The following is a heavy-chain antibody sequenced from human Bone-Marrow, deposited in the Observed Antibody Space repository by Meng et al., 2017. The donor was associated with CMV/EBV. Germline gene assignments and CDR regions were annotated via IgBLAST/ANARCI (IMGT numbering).Heavy chain of an antibody. CDR1: GFTFSSYG. D-gene: IGHD1-26*01. V-gene: IGHV3-30*02. CDR3: AKSAVGGNYYDYGMDV. Sequence: GGTLTLTCAASGFTFSSYGMHWVRQAPGKGLEWVAFIRYYGSNKYYADSVKGRFTISRDNSKNTLYLQMNSLRAEDTAVYYCAKSAVGGNYYDYGMDVWGQGTTVTVSS. J-gene: IGHJ6*02. CDR2: IRYYGSNK.